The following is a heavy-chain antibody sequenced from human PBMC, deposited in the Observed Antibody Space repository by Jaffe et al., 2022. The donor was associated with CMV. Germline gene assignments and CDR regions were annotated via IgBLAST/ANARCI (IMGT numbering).Heavy chain of an antibody. J-gene: IGHJ4*02. V-gene: IGHV3-23*01. D-gene: IGHD2-8*01. Sequence: EVQLLESGGGLVQPGESLRLSCVASGFTFSINSMSWVRQAPGKGLEWVSAIRGSGEITFYSESVKGRFIISRDNSKNRLYLQMNSLRAEDTAVYFCARDSNALDYWGQGTLVTVSS. CDR2: IRGSGEIT. CDR3: ARDSNALDY. CDR1: GFTFSINS.